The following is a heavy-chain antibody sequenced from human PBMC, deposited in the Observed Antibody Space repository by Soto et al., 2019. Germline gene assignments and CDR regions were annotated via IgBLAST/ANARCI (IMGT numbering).Heavy chain of an antibody. CDR1: GFTFSSYA. V-gene: IGHV3-23*01. CDR2: ISGSGGST. D-gene: IGHD5-12*01. Sequence: GGSPRLSCAASGFTFSSYAMSWVRQAPGKGLEWVSAISGSGGSTYYADSVKGRFTISRDNSKNTLYLQMNSLRAEDTAVYYCAKDPRDSGYDTYYFDYWGQGTLVTVSS. J-gene: IGHJ4*02. CDR3: AKDPRDSGYDTYYFDY.